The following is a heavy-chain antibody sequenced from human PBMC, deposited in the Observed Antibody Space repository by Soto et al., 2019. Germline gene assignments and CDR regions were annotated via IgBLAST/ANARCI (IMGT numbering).Heavy chain of an antibody. D-gene: IGHD6-13*01. V-gene: IGHV3-23*01. J-gene: IGHJ5*02. CDR2: ISGSGDKT. CDR3: AKDYASTWYWYFDP. Sequence: GGSLRLSCAASGFSFSNFAMSWVRQAPGTGLEWVSSISGSGDKTYYLDSVKGRFTISRDNSRNTLYLHMNSLGAEDTAVYFCAKDYASTWYWYFDPWGQGTLVTVSS. CDR1: GFSFSNFA.